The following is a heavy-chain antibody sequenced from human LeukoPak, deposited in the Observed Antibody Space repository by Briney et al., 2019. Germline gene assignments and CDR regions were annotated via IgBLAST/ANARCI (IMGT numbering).Heavy chain of an antibody. CDR1: GYTFTSYY. CDR2: INPSGGST. Sequence: GASVKVSXKASGYTFTSYYMHWVRQAPGQGLEWMGIINPSGGSTSYAQKFQGRVTMTRDTSTSTVYMELSSLRSEDTAVYYCSSGGYCSSTSCYGFAFDIWGQGTMVTVSS. CDR3: SSGGYCSSTSCYGFAFDI. J-gene: IGHJ3*02. V-gene: IGHV1-46*03. D-gene: IGHD2-2*01.